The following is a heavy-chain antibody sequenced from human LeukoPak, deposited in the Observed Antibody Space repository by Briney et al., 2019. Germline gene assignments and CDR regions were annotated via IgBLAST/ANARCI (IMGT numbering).Heavy chain of an antibody. CDR2: IWYDGSNK. J-gene: IGHJ6*02. CDR3: ARDQVRVRYYYYYGMDV. Sequence: GGSLRLSCAASGFTFSSYGMRWVRQAPGKGLEWVAVIWYDGSNKYYADSVKGRFTISRDNSKNTLYLQMNSLRAEDTAVYYCARDQVRVRYYYYYGMDVWGQGTTVTVSS. D-gene: IGHD3-10*01. V-gene: IGHV3-33*01. CDR1: GFTFSSYG.